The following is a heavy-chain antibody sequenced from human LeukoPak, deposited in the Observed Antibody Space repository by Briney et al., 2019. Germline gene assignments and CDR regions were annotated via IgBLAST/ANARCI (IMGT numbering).Heavy chain of an antibody. D-gene: IGHD1-26*01. CDR2: IFYSGST. CDR1: GGSISSYY. CDR3: ARGKWELPNWFDP. Sequence: PSETLSLTCTVSGGSISSYYWSWIRQPPGKGLEWIGYIFYSGSTNYNPSLKSRVTISVDTSKNQFSLTLSSVTAADTAVYYCARGKWELPNWFDPWGQGTLVTVSS. V-gene: IGHV4-59*01. J-gene: IGHJ5*02.